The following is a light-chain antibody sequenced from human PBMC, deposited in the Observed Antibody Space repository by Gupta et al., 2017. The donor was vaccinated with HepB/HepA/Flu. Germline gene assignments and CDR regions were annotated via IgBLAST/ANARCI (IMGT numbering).Light chain of an antibody. CDR2: DVT. Sequence: QSALSQPALGSALTGQLITISCTVTSSDVGAYYYVSWYQHHPGKAPKVMIYDVTNRPSGVSNRFSCPKSGNTASMTISGLQAADEADYYCSSYTTSRTVVFGGGTKLTVL. CDR1: SSDVGAYYY. J-gene: IGLJ2*01. CDR3: SSYTTSRTVV. V-gene: IGLV2-14*03.